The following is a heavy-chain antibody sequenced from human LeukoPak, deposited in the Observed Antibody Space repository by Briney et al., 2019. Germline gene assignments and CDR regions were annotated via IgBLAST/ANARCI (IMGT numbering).Heavy chain of an antibody. J-gene: IGHJ4*02. CDR3: AKDKEYCTNGVCTWGPFDY. Sequence: SGGSLRLSCAASGFTFDDYAMHWVRQAPGKGLEWVSGISWNSGSIGYADSVKGRFTISGDNAKNSLYLQMNSLRAEDTALYYCAKDKEYCTNGVCTWGPFDYWGQGTLVTVSS. CDR2: ISWNSGSI. CDR1: GFTFDDYA. D-gene: IGHD2-8*01. V-gene: IGHV3-9*01.